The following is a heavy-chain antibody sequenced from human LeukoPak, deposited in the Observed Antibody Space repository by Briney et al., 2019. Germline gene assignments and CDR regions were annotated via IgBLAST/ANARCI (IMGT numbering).Heavy chain of an antibody. CDR1: GFTFDDYG. CDR2: INWNGGST. J-gene: IGHJ4*02. CDR3: ARDRKTCYYDSSGYPHDY. V-gene: IGHV3-20*04. D-gene: IGHD3-22*01. Sequence: RAGGSLRLSCAASGFTFDDYGMSWVRQAPGKGLEWVSGINWNGGSTGYADSVKGRFTISRDNAKNSLYLQMNSLRAEDTALYYCARDRKTCYYDSSGYPHDYWGQGTLVTVSS.